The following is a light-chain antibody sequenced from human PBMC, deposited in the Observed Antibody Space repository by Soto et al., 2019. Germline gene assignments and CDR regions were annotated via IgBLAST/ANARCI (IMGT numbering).Light chain of an antibody. V-gene: IGKV4-1*01. J-gene: IGKJ4*01. CDR1: QSVLYSSNNKNY. CDR3: QQYHSTLS. CDR2: WAS. Sequence: DIVMTQSPDYLAVSLGERATINCKSSQSVLYSSNNKNYLAWYQQKPGQPPKLLISWASTRESGVPDRFSGSGSGTDFTLTISSLQAEDVAVYYCQQYHSTLSFGEGTKVEIK.